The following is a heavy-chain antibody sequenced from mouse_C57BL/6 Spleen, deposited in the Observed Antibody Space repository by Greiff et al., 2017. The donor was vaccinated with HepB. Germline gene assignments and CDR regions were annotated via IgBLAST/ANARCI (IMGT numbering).Heavy chain of an antibody. CDR3: ARGGNYVDWYFDV. CDR2: IDPSDSET. V-gene: IGHV1-52*01. Sequence: VQLQQPGAELVRPGSSVKLSCKASGYTFTSYWMHWVKQRPIQGLEWIGNIDPSDSETHYNQKFKDKATLTVDKSSSTAYMQLSSMTSEDSAVYYCARGGNYVDWYFDVWGTGTTVTVSS. CDR1: GYTFTSYW. J-gene: IGHJ1*03. D-gene: IGHD2-1*01.